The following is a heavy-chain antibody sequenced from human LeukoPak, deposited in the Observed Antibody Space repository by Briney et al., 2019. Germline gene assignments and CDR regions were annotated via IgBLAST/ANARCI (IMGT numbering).Heavy chain of an antibody. CDR2: IYYSGST. V-gene: IGHV4-59*01. Sequence: PSETLSLTCTVSGGSISSYYWSWIRQPPGKGLEWIGYIYYSGSTNYNPSLKSRVTISVDTSKIQFSLKLSSVTAADTAVYYCARYRPELRYFDYWGQGTLVTVSS. CDR1: GGSISSYY. J-gene: IGHJ4*02. D-gene: IGHD1-7*01. CDR3: ARYRPELRYFDY.